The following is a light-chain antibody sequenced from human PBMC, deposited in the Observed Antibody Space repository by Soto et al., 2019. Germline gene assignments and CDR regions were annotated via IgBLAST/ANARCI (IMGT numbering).Light chain of an antibody. CDR3: SSFTSSSTLV. Sequence: QSVLTQPASVSGSPGQSTTISCTGTSSDVGGYNYVSWYQHHPGKAPKLMIYDVSNRPSGVSNRFSGSKSGNTASLTISGLQAEDEADYYCSSFTSSSTLVFGGGTQLTVL. CDR1: SSDVGGYNY. CDR2: DVS. V-gene: IGLV2-14*03. J-gene: IGLJ2*01.